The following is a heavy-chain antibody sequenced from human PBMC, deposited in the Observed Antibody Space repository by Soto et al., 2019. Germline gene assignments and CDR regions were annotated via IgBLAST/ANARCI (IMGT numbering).Heavy chain of an antibody. D-gene: IGHD6-13*01. CDR2: IYYSGST. CDR1: GGSISSYY. Sequence: SETLSLTCTVSGGSISSYYWSWIRQPPGKGLEWIGYIYYSGSTNYNPSLKSRVTISVDTSKNQFSLKLSSVTAADTAVYYCASSAAAENYYYYMDVWGKGTTVTVS. J-gene: IGHJ6*03. V-gene: IGHV4-59*08. CDR3: ASSAAAENYYYYMDV.